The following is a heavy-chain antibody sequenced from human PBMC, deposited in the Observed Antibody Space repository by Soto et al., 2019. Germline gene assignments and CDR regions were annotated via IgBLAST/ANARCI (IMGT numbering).Heavy chain of an antibody. V-gene: IGHV3-7*01. CDR1: GFTFTSYW. CDR3: GRDEVRNGVGV. CDR2: IKGDGSEK. Sequence: GGSLRLSCVASGFTFTSYWMSWVRQAPGKGLEWVANIKGDGSEKKYVDSVKGRFTISRDNAHNSVSLQMNSLRAEDTALYYCGRDEVRNGVGVWGQGTTVTVSS. J-gene: IGHJ6*02.